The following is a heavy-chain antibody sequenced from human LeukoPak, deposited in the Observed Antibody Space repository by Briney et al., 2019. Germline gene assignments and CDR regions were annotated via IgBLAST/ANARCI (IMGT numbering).Heavy chain of an antibody. CDR3: ARSSDYDFWSGPKSNFDY. CDR2: ISSSSSYI. V-gene: IGHV3-21*01. Sequence: GGSLRLSCPAYGFTFSSYAMSWVRQAPWKGLEWVSSISSSSSYIYYADSVKGRFTISRDNAKNSLYLQMNSLRAEDTAVYYCARSSDYDFWSGPKSNFDYWGQGTLVTVSS. D-gene: IGHD3-3*01. J-gene: IGHJ4*02. CDR1: GFTFSSYA.